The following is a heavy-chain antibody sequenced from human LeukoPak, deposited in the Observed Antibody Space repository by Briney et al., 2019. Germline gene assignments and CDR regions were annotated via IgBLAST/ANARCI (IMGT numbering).Heavy chain of an antibody. Sequence: KPGGSLGFSCAASGFTFSSYSMNWVRQAPGKGLEWVSSISSSSSYIYYADSVKGRFTISRDNAKNSLYLQMNSLRAEDTAVYYCARDLRPYYYYGMDVWGQGTTVTVSS. CDR2: ISSSSSYI. CDR1: GFTFSSYS. J-gene: IGHJ6*02. V-gene: IGHV3-21*01. CDR3: ARDLRPYYYYGMDV.